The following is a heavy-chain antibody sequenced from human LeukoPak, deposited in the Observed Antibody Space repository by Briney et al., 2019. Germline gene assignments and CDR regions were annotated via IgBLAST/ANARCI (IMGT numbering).Heavy chain of an antibody. D-gene: IGHD3-22*01. J-gene: IGHJ4*02. CDR1: GGSISRDSSY. CDR3: GGANSGYYPIDY. V-gene: IGHV4-31*11. CDR2: ISFSGNT. Sequence: NPSETLSLTCAVSGGSISRDSSYWSWIRQYPGKGPEWIGFISFSGNTNYNPSLKSRLTISRDMSKNQFSLRLSSVTAADTALCYCGGANSGYYPIDYWGQGTLVTVSS.